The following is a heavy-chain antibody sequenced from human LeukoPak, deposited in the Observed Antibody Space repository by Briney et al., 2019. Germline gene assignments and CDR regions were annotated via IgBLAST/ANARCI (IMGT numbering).Heavy chain of an antibody. V-gene: IGHV3-23*01. CDR3: AKDNDILTGRDY. J-gene: IGHJ4*02. Sequence: GGSLRLSCAASGFTYSSYAMSWVRQAPGKGLEWVSAISGSGGSTYYADSVKGRFTISRDNSKNTLYLQMNSLRAEDTAVYYCAKDNDILTGRDYWGQGTLVTVSS. CDR2: ISGSGGST. CDR1: GFTYSSYA. D-gene: IGHD3-9*01.